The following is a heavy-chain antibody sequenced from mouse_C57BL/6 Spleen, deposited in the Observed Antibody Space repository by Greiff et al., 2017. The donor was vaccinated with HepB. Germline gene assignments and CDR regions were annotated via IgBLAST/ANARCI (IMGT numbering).Heavy chain of an antibody. CDR2: IYPGSGST. Sequence: VQLQQSGAELVKPGASVKMSCKASGYTFTSYWITWVKQRPGQGLEWIGDIYPGSGSTNYNEKFKSKATLTVDTSSSTAYMQLSSLTSEDSAVYYCARLGGSLYGRDFDYWGQGTTLTVSS. CDR3: ARLGGSLYGRDFDY. CDR1: GYTFTSYW. V-gene: IGHV1-55*01. D-gene: IGHD1-1*01. J-gene: IGHJ2*01.